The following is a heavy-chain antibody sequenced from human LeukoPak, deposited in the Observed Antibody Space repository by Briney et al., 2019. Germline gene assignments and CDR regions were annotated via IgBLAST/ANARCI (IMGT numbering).Heavy chain of an antibody. CDR1: GFTFSSYA. CDR2: TLYDGTNK. J-gene: IGHJ4*02. Sequence: GGSLRLSCAASGFTFSSYAMHWVRQAPGKGLEWVAGTLYDGTNKYYADSVKGRFTISRDNSNNTLYLQMNSLRAVHTAVYFRARAHYSSIWCYFDHWGQGTLVTVSS. D-gene: IGHD6-13*01. V-gene: IGHV3-33*05. CDR3: ARAHYSSIWCYFDH.